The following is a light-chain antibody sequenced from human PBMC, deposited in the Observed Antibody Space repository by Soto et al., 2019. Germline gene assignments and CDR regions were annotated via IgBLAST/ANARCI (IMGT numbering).Light chain of an antibody. J-gene: IGLJ2*01. Sequence: QSALTQPASVSGSPGQSITISCTGTSSDVGRYNSVSWYQQYPGKAPKLMIYDVSNRPSGVSNRFSGSKSGNTASLTISGLQAEDEADYYYCSYSTSITLEFGGGTQLTVL. V-gene: IGLV2-14*01. CDR2: DVS. CDR3: CSYSTSITLE. CDR1: SSDVGRYNS.